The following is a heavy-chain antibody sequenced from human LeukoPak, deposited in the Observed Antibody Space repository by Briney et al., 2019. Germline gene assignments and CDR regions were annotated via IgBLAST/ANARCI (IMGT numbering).Heavy chain of an antibody. CDR3: AKLGTQYYDTLTGHYNY. J-gene: IGHJ4*02. CDR2: ISGGGTST. CDR1: GFTFNNYA. D-gene: IGHD3-9*01. V-gene: IGHV3-23*01. Sequence: GGSLRLSCAASGFTFNNYAMSWVRQAPGKGLERVSVISGGGTSTYYADSVKGRFTISRDNSKNTLYLQMNSLRAEDTAVYYCAKLGTQYYDTLTGHYNYWGQGTLVTVSS.